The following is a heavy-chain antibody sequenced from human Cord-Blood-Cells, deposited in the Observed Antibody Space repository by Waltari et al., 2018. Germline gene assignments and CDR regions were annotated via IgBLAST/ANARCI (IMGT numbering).Heavy chain of an antibody. CDR2: VIPIICTA. CDR1: GRTSSSSA. V-gene: IGHV1-69*01. J-gene: IGHJ4*02. Sequence: QAKLVQSGDEVKTPGYSVKVSCKASGRTSSSSATSWVPPAPGPGLEWMGGVIPIICTANYAQKFQVRVTITADESTSTAYMELSSLRSEDTAVYYCARSYYDYIWGSYHGIDYWGQGTLVTVSS. D-gene: IGHD3-16*01. CDR3: ARSYYDYIWGSYHGIDY.